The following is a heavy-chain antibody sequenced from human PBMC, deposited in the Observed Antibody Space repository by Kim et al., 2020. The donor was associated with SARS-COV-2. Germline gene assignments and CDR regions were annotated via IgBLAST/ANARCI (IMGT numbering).Heavy chain of an antibody. CDR1: GFTFSNAW. CDR3: TTSNAMTWCDYDNGM. V-gene: IGHV3-15*07. D-gene: IGHD2-8*02. Sequence: GGSLRLSCAASGFTFSNAWMNWVRQAPGKGLVWVSRIYSNTGGGTYDYAAPGRGRITIANADTKKTLQMQRNSPKNEDTAVCYRTTSNAMTWCDYDNGM. J-gene: IGHJ6*01. CDR2: IYSNTGGGTY.